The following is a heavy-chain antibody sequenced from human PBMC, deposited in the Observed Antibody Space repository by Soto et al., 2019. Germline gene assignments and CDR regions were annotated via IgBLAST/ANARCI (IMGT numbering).Heavy chain of an antibody. CDR1: GFTFSSYD. CDR3: ARASNWGPYFDY. V-gene: IGHV3-13*01. Sequence: GGSLRLSCAASGFTFSSYDMHWVRQATGKGLEWVSAIGTAGDTYYPGSVKGRFTISRENAKNSLYLQMNSLRAGDTAVYYCARASNWGPYFDYWGQGTLVTVSS. D-gene: IGHD7-27*01. J-gene: IGHJ4*02. CDR2: IGTAGDT.